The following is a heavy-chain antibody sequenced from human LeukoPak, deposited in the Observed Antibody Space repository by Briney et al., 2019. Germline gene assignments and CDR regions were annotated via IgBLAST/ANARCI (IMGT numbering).Heavy chain of an antibody. CDR2: INPNSGGT. Sequence: ASVTVSCKASGYTFTGYYMHWVRQAPGQGLEWMGWINPNSGGTNYAQKFQGRVTMTRDTSISTAYMELSRLRSDDTAVYYCAKVLRYFDWLLDDYGMDVWGQGTTVTVSS. J-gene: IGHJ6*02. V-gene: IGHV1-2*02. CDR1: GYTFTGYY. CDR3: AKVLRYFDWLLDDYGMDV. D-gene: IGHD3-9*01.